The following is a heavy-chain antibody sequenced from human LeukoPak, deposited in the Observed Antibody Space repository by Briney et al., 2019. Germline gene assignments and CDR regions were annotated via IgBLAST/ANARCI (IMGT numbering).Heavy chain of an antibody. CDR2: IYYSGST. CDR3: ARGPSGDAFDI. CDR1: GGSISSYY. Sequence: PSETLSLTCTVSGGSISSYYWSWIRQPPGKGLEWIGYIYYSGSTSYNPSLKSRVTISVDTSKNQFSLKLSSVTAADTAVYYCARGPSGDAFDIWGQGTMVTVSS. V-gene: IGHV4-59*01. J-gene: IGHJ3*02.